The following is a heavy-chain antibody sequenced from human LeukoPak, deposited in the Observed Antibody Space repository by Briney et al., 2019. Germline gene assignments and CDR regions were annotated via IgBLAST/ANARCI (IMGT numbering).Heavy chain of an antibody. J-gene: IGHJ4*02. D-gene: IGHD5-12*01. Sequence: GGSLRLSCAASGFTFGSCWMNWVRQTPGKGLEWVGRIKSKTDGGTTDYAAPVKGRFTISRDDSKNTLYLQMNSLKTEDTAVYYCITGGYSGPKSAAFDYWGQGTLVTVSS. CDR1: GFTFGSCW. CDR3: ITGGYSGPKSAAFDY. CDR2: IKSKTDGGTT. V-gene: IGHV3-15*01.